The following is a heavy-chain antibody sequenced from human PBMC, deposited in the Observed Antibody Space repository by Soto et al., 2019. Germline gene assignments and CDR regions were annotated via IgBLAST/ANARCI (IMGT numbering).Heavy chain of an antibody. CDR2: INAGATNT. D-gene: IGHD6-19*01. J-gene: IGHJ4*01. Sequence: GASVKVSCKASGFTFSGYAIHWVRQAPGQRLEWMGWINAGATNTKYSQKFQGRVTITRDTSATTGYMELSSLTSDDTAVYYCAREGGWYVDHWG. CDR1: GFTFSGYA. V-gene: IGHV1-3*01. CDR3: AREGGWYVDH.